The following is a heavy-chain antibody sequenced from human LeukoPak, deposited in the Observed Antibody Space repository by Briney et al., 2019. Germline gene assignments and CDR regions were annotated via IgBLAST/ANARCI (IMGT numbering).Heavy chain of an antibody. CDR3: AKRGGSFIGYFDY. J-gene: IGHJ4*02. V-gene: IGHV3-30*02. CDR1: GFTFSSYD. CDR2: IRYDGSDK. D-gene: IGHD1-26*01. Sequence: GRSLRLSCAASGFTFSSYDMHWVRQAPGKGLEWVAFIRYDGSDKFYADSVKGRFTISRDNSMDTLYLHMNSLRADDTAVYYCAKRGGSFIGYFDYWGQGTLVTVSS.